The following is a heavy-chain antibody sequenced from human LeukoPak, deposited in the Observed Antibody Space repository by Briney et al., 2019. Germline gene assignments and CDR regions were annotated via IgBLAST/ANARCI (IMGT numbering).Heavy chain of an antibody. Sequence: GGSLGLSCAASGFTFSSYWMHWVRQAPGKGLVWVSRINSDGSSTSYADSVKGRFTISRDNAKNTLYLQMNSLRAEDTAVYYCGRDPDSSGYPGYWGQGTLVTVSS. V-gene: IGHV3-74*01. CDR3: GRDPDSSGYPGY. CDR1: GFTFSSYW. J-gene: IGHJ4*02. D-gene: IGHD3-22*01. CDR2: INSDGSST.